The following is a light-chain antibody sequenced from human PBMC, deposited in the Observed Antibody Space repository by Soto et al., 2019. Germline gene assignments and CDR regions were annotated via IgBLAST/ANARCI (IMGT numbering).Light chain of an antibody. CDR1: SSDVGGYNY. V-gene: IGLV2-14*01. CDR3: NSYTSSSTWV. Sequence: QSALTQPASVSGSPGQSITISCTGTSSDVGGYNYVSWYQQHPGKAPKLMIYEVSNRPSGVSNRFSGSKSGNTASPTISGLQAEDEADYYCNSYTSSSTWVFGGGTKVTVL. J-gene: IGLJ3*02. CDR2: EVS.